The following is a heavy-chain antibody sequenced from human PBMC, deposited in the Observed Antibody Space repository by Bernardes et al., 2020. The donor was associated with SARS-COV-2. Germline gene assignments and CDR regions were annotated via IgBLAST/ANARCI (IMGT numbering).Heavy chain of an antibody. CDR2: IDYRGTT. V-gene: IGHV4-61*08. J-gene: IGHJ5*02. CDR1: GASVSNGGYF. Sequence: SEPLSLTCTVSGASVSNGGYFWSWIRQPPGKGLEWIGFIDYRGTTNHNPSLRRRVTISVDTSENQISLKLKSVTAADTAVYFCARRRKGSDFLSGDNWFDPWGQGTLVTVSA. D-gene: IGHD3-3*01. CDR3: ARRRKGSDFLSGDNWFDP.